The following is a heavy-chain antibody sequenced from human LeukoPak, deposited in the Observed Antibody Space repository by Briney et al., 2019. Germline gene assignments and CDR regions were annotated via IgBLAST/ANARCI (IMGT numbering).Heavy chain of an antibody. J-gene: IGHJ3*02. V-gene: IGHV3-20*04. D-gene: IGHD3-3*01. CDR1: GFTFDDYG. CDR2: INWNGGST. CDR3: ARDLRLYDYWSGLLEI. Sequence: GGSLRLSCAASGFTFDDYGMSWVRQAPGKGLEWVSGINWNGGSTGYADSVKGRFTISRDNAKNSLYLHMNSLRAEDTAVYYCARDLRLYDYWSGLLEIWGQGTMVTVSS.